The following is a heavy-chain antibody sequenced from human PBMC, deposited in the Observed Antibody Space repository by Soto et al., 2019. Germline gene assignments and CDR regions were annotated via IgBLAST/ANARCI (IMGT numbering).Heavy chain of an antibody. V-gene: IGHV3-13*01. Sequence: EVQLVESGGGLVQPGGSLRLSCAASGFTFSNYDMHWVRQVTGKGLEWVSTIGTAGDTYYPGSVKGRFTIARENAKNSLYLQMNSLRAEDTAVYYCARGRLIARDYFDYWGQGTLVTVSS. CDR3: ARGRLIARDYFDY. CDR1: GFTFSNYD. D-gene: IGHD3-22*01. J-gene: IGHJ4*02. CDR2: IGTAGDT.